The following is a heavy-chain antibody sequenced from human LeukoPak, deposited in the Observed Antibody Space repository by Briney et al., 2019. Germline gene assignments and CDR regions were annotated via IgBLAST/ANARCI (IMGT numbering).Heavy chain of an antibody. CDR1: GFTFGDYA. D-gene: IGHD3-10*01. CDR2: IRSKAYGGTT. CDR3: TRDTLWFGESYRYYYYMDV. Sequence: GGSLRLSCTASGFTFGDYAMTWVRQAPGKGLEWVGFIRSKAYGGTTEYAASVKGRFTISRDDSKSIAYLQMNSLKTEDTAVYYCTRDTLWFGESYRYYYYMDVWGKGTTVTISS. J-gene: IGHJ6*03. V-gene: IGHV3-49*04.